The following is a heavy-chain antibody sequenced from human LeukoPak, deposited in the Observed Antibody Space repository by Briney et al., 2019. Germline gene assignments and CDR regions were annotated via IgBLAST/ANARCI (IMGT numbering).Heavy chain of an antibody. CDR1: GFTSSSYA. V-gene: IGHV3-23*01. Sequence: RRSLRLSSAASGFTSSSYAMSRVRQSPGNGLKCVSAISGSGGSTYSADSVKGLFTISRDNSKNTLYLQMNSLRAEDTAVYYCAKLYSSGINAFDYWGQGTLVIVSS. J-gene: IGHJ4*02. D-gene: IGHD6-19*01. CDR3: AKLYSSGINAFDY. CDR2: ISGSGGST.